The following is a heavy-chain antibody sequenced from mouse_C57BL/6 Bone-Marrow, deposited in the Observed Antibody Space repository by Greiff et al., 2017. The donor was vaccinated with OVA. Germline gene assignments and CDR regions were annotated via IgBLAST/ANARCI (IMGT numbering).Heavy chain of an antibody. D-gene: IGHD1-1*01. CDR2: INPNYGTT. CDR3: ALITTVVAPGAMDY. J-gene: IGHJ4*01. Sequence: VQLQQSGPEQVKPGASVKISCKASGYSFTDYNMNWVKQSNGKSLEWIGVINPNYGTTSYNQKFKGKATLTVDQSSSTAYMQLNSLTSEDSAVYYCALITTVVAPGAMDYWGQGTSVTVSS. V-gene: IGHV1-39*01. CDR1: GYSFTDYN.